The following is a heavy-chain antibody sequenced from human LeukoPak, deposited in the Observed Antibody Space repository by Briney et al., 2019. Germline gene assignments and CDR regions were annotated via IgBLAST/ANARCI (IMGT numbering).Heavy chain of an antibody. J-gene: IGHJ4*02. Sequence: GGSLRLSCAASGFTFSSYAMSWVRQAPGKGLEWVSAISGSGGSTYYADSVKGRFTISRDNAKNSLYLQMNSLRAEDTAVYYCARDRSSGWDDYWGQGTLVAVSS. CDR3: ARDRSSGWDDY. CDR1: GFTFSSYA. CDR2: ISGSGGST. V-gene: IGHV3-23*01. D-gene: IGHD6-19*01.